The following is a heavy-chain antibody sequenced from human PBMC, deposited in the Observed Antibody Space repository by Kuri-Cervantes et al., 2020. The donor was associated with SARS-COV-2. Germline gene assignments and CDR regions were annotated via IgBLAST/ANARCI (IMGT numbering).Heavy chain of an antibody. D-gene: IGHD4-17*01. CDR3: ARGDRYGDYQTFDY. V-gene: IGHV3-20*04. CDR1: GFTFDDYG. J-gene: IGHJ4*02. Sequence: GGSLRLSCAASGFTFDDYGMSWVRQAPGKGLEWVSGINWNGGSTGYADSVKGRFTISRDNAKNYLYLQMNSLRAEDTALYYCARGDRYGDYQTFDYWGQGTLVTVSS. CDR2: INWNGGST.